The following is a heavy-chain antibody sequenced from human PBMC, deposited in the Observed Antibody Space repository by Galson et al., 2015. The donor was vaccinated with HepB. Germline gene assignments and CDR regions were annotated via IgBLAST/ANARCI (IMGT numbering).Heavy chain of an antibody. D-gene: IGHD6-13*01. Sequence: SLRLSCAASGFTFSSYDMHWVRQATGKGLEWVSAIGTAGDTYYPGSVKGRFTISRENAKNSLYLQMNSLRAGDMAVYYCARSSSSWYVGSHAFDIWGQGTMVTVSS. CDR2: IGTAGDT. J-gene: IGHJ3*02. V-gene: IGHV3-13*01. CDR1: GFTFSSYD. CDR3: ARSSSSWYVGSHAFDI.